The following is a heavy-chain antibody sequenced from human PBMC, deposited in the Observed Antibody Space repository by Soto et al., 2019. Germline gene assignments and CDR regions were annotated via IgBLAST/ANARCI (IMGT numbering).Heavy chain of an antibody. CDR1: GGSFSTYY. D-gene: IGHD2-21*01. CDR3: ARLWGWYFDY. Sequence: SETLSLTCAVYGGSFSTYYWSWIRQPPGKGLEWIGYIYYSGSTNYNPSLKSRVTISVDTSKNQFSLKLSSVTAADTAVYYCARLWGWYFDYWGQGTLVTVSS. CDR2: IYYSGST. V-gene: IGHV4-59*01. J-gene: IGHJ4*02.